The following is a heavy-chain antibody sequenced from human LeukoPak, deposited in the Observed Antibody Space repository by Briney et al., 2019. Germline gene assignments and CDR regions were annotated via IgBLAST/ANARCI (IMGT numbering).Heavy chain of an antibody. CDR1: GGTFSSYA. V-gene: IGHV1-69*05. J-gene: IGHJ4*02. D-gene: IGHD3-3*01. CDR3: ARQLRFLEWLIFDY. CDR2: IIPIFGTA. Sequence: GASVKVSCKASGGTFSSYAISWVRQAPGQGLEWMGGIIPIFGTANYAQKSQGRVTITTDESTSTAYMELSSLRSEDTAVYYCARQLRFLEWLIFDYWGQGTLVTVSS.